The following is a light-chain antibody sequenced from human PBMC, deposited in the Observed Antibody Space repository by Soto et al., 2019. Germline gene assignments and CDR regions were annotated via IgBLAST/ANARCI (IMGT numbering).Light chain of an antibody. CDR1: QTIAMY. J-gene: IGKJ2*01. Sequence: DIQMTQSPSSLSASVGDRVSITCRASQTIAMYVNWFQQKPGKAPKPLIYTTSSLQSGVPPRFSGSGSETDFTLTISRLQPEDSAPYYCQQSFTTPYTFAQGTKLEIK. V-gene: IGKV1-39*01. CDR3: QQSFTTPYT. CDR2: TTS.